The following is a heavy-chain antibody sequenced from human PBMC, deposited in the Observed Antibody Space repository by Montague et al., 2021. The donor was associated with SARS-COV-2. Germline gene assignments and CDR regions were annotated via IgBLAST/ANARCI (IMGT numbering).Heavy chain of an antibody. D-gene: IGHD3-22*01. CDR2: IDHTGDT. V-gene: IGHV4-34*01. CDR1: GGSFHIFS. J-gene: IGHJ1*01. Sequence: SETLSLTCAVSGGSFHIFSWGWIRQSPGKGLEWIGEIDHTGDTKYNPSLKSRVTISVDKSKNQFSLNVTSMTAADTAMYYCARGTRVVGITPGFRWWGQGTQVAVSS. CDR3: ARGTRVVGITPGFRW.